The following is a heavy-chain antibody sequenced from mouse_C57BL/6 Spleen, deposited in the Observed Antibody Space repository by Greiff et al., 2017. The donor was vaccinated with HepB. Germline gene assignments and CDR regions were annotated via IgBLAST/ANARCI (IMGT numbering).Heavy chain of an antibody. CDR3: ARKYYGSYFDY. Sequence: EVQLQQSGPELVKPGASVKIPCKASGYTFTDYNMDWVKQSHGKSLEWIGDINPNNGGTIYNQKFKGKATLTVDKSSSTAYMELRSRTSEDTAVYYCARKYYGSYFDYWGQGTTLTVSS. CDR2: INPNNGGT. J-gene: IGHJ2*01. V-gene: IGHV1-18*01. D-gene: IGHD1-1*01. CDR1: GYTFTDYN.